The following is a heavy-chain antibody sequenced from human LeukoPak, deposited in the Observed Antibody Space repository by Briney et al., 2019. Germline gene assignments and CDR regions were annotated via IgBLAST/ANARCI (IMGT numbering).Heavy chain of an antibody. Sequence: ASVKVSCKASGFTFTNYGFSWVRQAPGQGLEWMGWISANNGDTHYAQKFQGRVTMTTDTSTTTVYMELRSLTSDDPAVYYCARKPMAHAFDFWGQGTMVTVSS. CDR2: ISANNGDT. D-gene: IGHD3-10*01. CDR3: ARKPMAHAFDF. V-gene: IGHV1-18*04. CDR1: GFTFTNYG. J-gene: IGHJ3*01.